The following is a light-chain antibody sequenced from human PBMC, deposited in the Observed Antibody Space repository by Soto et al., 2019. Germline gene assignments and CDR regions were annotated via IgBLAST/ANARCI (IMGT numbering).Light chain of an antibody. CDR1: QGIRND. J-gene: IGKJ4*01. V-gene: IGKV1-6*01. CDR2: GAS. Sequence: AIQMTQSPSSLSASVGDRVTITCRASQGIRNDLGWYQQKPGKAPKLLIYGASSVQSDVPSRFSGSGSGTDFTLTISSLQPEDFATYYCLQDDSYPLTFGGGTKVEIK. CDR3: LQDDSYPLT.